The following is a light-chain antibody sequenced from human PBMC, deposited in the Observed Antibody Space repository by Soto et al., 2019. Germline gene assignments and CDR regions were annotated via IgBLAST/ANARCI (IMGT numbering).Light chain of an antibody. V-gene: IGKV1-17*01. CDR1: QGIGNA. J-gene: IGKJ5*01. CDR3: QQYNNWPSIN. CDR2: SAS. Sequence: IQMTQSPCSLSASVGDRFTISCRASQGIGNALGWYQQKPGKPPKVLIYSASTLQSGVPSRFSGSGSGTEFTLTISSLQSEDFAVYYCQQYNNWPSINFGQGTRLEIK.